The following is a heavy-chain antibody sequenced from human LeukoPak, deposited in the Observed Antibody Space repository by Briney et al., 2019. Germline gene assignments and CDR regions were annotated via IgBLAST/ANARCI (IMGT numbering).Heavy chain of an antibody. CDR2: INPNSGGT. CDR3: ARGSSRFLEWLLSSLDY. Sequence: ASVKVSCKASGYTFTGYYMHWVRQAPGQGLEWMGRINPNSGGTNYAQKFQGRVTMTRDTSISTAYMELSRLRSDDTAVYYCARGSSRFLEWLLSSLDYWGQGTLVTVSS. D-gene: IGHD3-3*01. J-gene: IGHJ4*02. CDR1: GYTFTGYY. V-gene: IGHV1-2*06.